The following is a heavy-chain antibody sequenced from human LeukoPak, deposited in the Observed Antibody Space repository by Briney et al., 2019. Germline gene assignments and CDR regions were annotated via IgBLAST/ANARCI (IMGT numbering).Heavy chain of an antibody. J-gene: IGHJ6*02. CDR1: GGTFSSYA. D-gene: IGHD2-21*01. V-gene: IGHV1-69*04. CDR2: IIPIFGIA. CDR3: ARGTPKTLTVGVFRHYYYGMDV. Sequence: PGSSVKVSCKASGGTFSSYAISWVRQAPGQGLEWMGRIIPIFGIANYAQKFQGRVTITADKSTSTAYMELSSLRSEDTAVYYCARGTPKTLTVGVFRHYYYGMDVWGQGTTVTVSS.